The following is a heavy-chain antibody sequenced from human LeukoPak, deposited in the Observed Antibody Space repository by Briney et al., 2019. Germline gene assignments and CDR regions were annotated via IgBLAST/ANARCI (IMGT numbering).Heavy chain of an antibody. CDR2: IYYRGST. Sequence: SETLSLTCTVSGGSISSYYWSWIRQPPGKGLEWIGYIYYRGSTNYNPSLKSRVTISVDTSKNQFSLKLSSVTAADTAVYYCASISYNYDSSGYYPEYFQHWGQGTLATVSS. J-gene: IGHJ1*01. CDR1: GGSISSYY. D-gene: IGHD3-22*01. V-gene: IGHV4-59*01. CDR3: ASISYNYDSSGYYPEYFQH.